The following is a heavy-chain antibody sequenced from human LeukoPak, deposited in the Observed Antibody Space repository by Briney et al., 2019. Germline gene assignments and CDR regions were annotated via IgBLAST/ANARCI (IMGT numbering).Heavy chain of an antibody. Sequence: GSLRLSCAASGFTFSSHAMSWIRQPPGKGLEWIGSIYYSGSTYYNPSLKSRVTISVDTSKNQFSLKLSSVTAADTAVYYCARHRPYYYGSGSRRPYGYYMDVWGKGTTVTVSS. J-gene: IGHJ6*03. CDR1: GFTFSSHA. D-gene: IGHD3-10*01. V-gene: IGHV4-39*01. CDR2: IYYSGST. CDR3: ARHRPYYYGSGSRRPYGYYMDV.